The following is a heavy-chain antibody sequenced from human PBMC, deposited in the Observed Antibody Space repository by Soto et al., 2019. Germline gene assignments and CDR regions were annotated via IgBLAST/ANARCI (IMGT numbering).Heavy chain of an antibody. CDR3: ARAVAVPADFDY. V-gene: IGHV1-3*01. CDR2: INAGNGNT. Sequence: ASVKVSCKASGYTFTDYYMHWVRQAPGQRLEWMGWINAGNGNTKYSQKFQGRVTITRDTSASTAYMELSSLRSEDTAVYYCARAVAVPADFDYWGPGTLVTVSS. J-gene: IGHJ4*02. D-gene: IGHD6-19*01. CDR1: GYTFTDYY.